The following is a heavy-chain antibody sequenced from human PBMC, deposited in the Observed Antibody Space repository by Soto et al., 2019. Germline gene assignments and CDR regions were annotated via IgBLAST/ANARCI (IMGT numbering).Heavy chain of an antibody. CDR1: GGSISSYY. CDR2: IYYSGST. Sequence: SETLSLTCTVSGGSISSYYWSWIRQPPGKGLEWIGYIYYSGSTNYNPSLKSRVTISVDTSKNQFSLKLSSVTAADTAVYYCARMSHYYDSSGLDYWGQGTLVTVS. J-gene: IGHJ4*02. CDR3: ARMSHYYDSSGLDY. D-gene: IGHD3-22*01. V-gene: IGHV4-59*01.